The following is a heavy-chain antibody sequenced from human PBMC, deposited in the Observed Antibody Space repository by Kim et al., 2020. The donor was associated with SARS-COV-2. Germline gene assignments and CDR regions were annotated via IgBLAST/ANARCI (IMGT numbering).Heavy chain of an antibody. Sequence: ADSVKGRFTISRDNAKNSLYLQMNSLRAEDTAVYYCARDIYQAGTRWFDPWGQGTLVTVSS. J-gene: IGHJ5*02. D-gene: IGHD6-13*01. V-gene: IGHV3-21*01. CDR3: ARDIYQAGTRWFDP.